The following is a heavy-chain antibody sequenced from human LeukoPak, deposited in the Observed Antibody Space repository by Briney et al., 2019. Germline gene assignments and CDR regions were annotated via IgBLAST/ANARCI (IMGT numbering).Heavy chain of an antibody. J-gene: IGHJ4*02. CDR3: ARGGFTYGYYFDY. Sequence: ASVKVSCKASGYTFTSYGISWVRQAPGQGLEWMGWISAYNGNTNYAQKLQGRVTMTRNTSISTAYMELSSLRSEDTAVYYCARGGFTYGYYFDYWGQGTLVTVSS. CDR1: GYTFTSYG. CDR2: ISAYNGNT. V-gene: IGHV1-18*01. D-gene: IGHD5-18*01.